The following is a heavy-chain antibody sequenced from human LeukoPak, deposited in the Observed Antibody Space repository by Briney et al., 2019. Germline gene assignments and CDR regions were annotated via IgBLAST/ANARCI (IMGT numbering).Heavy chain of an antibody. Sequence: ASVKVSCKDSGYTFTSYAMNWVRQAPGQGLEWMGWINTNTGNPTYAQGFTGRFVFSLDTSVSTAYLQISSLKAEDTAVYYCARVPQTHYDFWSGYYAEYFQHWGQGTLVTVSS. CDR3: ARVPQTHYDFWSGYYAEYFQH. CDR2: INTNTGNP. J-gene: IGHJ1*01. D-gene: IGHD3-3*01. V-gene: IGHV7-4-1*02. CDR1: GYTFTSYA.